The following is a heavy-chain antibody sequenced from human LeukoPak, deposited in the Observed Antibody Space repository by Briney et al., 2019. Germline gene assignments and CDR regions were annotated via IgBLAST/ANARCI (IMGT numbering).Heavy chain of an antibody. CDR2: IYYSGST. V-gene: IGHV4-59*12. CDR3: ARIVPYSYGYVAF. Sequence: PSETLSLTCTVSGGSINNYYWSWIRQPPGKGLEWIGYIYYSGSTNYNPSLKSRVTISVDMSKNQFSLKLRSVTAADTAVYYCARIVPYSYGYVAFWGQRTLVTVSS. J-gene: IGHJ4*02. D-gene: IGHD5-18*01. CDR1: GGSINNYY.